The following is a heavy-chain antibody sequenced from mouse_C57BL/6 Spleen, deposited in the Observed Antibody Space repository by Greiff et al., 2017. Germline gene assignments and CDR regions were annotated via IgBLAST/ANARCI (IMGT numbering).Heavy chain of an antibody. CDR2: IDPNSGGT. D-gene: IGHD1-1*02. CDR3: ARRHYDYYAMDY. V-gene: IGHV1-72*01. J-gene: IGHJ4*01. CDR1: GYTFTSYW. Sequence: QVQLKQPGAELVKPGASVKLSCKASGYTFTSYWMHWVKQRPGRGLEWIGRIDPNSGGTKYNEKFKSKATLTVDTTSSTAYMQLRSLTYEDSAVYYCARRHYDYYAMDYWGQGTSVTVAT.